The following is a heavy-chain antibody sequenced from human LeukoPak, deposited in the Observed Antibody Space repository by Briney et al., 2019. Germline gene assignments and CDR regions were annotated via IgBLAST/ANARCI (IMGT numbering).Heavy chain of an antibody. Sequence: GGSLRLSCAASGFTFSSYGMHWVRQAPGKGLEWVAFIRYDGSNKYYADSVKGRFTISRDNSKNTLYLQMNSLRAEDTAVYYCARVGIAVAGAYYYYMDVWGKGTTVTVSS. CDR2: IRYDGSNK. CDR3: ARVGIAVAGAYYYYMDV. V-gene: IGHV3-30*02. CDR1: GFTFSSYG. D-gene: IGHD6-19*01. J-gene: IGHJ6*03.